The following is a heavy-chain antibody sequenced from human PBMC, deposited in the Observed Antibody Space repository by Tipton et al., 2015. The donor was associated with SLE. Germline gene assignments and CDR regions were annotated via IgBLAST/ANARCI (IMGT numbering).Heavy chain of an antibody. CDR1: GGSINGFY. V-gene: IGHV4-59*01. CDR3: ARDQTTVVTRGYYYYYMDV. J-gene: IGHJ6*03. CDR2: ISNSGNT. D-gene: IGHD4-23*01. Sequence: TLSLTCSVSGGSINGFYWSWIRQPPGKGLEWIGYISNSGNTKYSPSLNSRVTMSVDTSKNQFSLRLNSVTAADTAVYYCARDQTTVVTRGYYYYYMDVWGKGTTVTVSS.